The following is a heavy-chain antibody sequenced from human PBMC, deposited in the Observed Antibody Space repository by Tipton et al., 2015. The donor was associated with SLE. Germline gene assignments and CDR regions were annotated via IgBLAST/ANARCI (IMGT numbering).Heavy chain of an antibody. D-gene: IGHD6-6*01. CDR3: AKDVGSSSGYFDY. J-gene: IGHJ4*02. CDR2: ISSSSSYI. Sequence: SLRLSCAASGFTFSSSSMNWVRQAPGKGLEWVSSISSSSSYIYYADSVKGRFTISRDNAKNSLYLQMNSLRAEDTALYYCAKDVGSSSGYFDYWGQGTPVTVSS. V-gene: IGHV3-21*04. CDR1: GFTFSSSS.